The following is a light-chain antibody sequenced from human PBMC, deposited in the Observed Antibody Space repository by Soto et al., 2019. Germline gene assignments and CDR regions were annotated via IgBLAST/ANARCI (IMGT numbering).Light chain of an antibody. CDR2: EVS. CDR1: SSYVGAYKY. J-gene: IGLJ1*01. CDR3: SSHTSSSTVYV. Sequence: SALTQPASVSGSPGQSITISCTGTSSYVGAYKYVSWYQQHPGQAPKLMIYEVSNRPSGVSNRFSGSKSGNTASLTISGLQAEDEDDYYCSSHTSSSTVYVFGTGTKV. V-gene: IGLV2-14*01.